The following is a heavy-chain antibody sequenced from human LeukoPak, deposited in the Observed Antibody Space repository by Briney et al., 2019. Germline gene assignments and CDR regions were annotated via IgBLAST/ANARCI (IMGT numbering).Heavy chain of an antibody. CDR1: GFTFSSYS. D-gene: IGHD1-26*01. Sequence: GGSLRLSCAASGFTFSSYSMNWVRQVPGKGLEWVSSISSSSYIYYADSVKGRFTISRDNAKNTLYLQMNSLRAEDTAVYHCARALVGAEIDYWGQGTLVTVSS. CDR2: ISSSSYI. J-gene: IGHJ4*02. CDR3: ARALVGAEIDY. V-gene: IGHV3-21*01.